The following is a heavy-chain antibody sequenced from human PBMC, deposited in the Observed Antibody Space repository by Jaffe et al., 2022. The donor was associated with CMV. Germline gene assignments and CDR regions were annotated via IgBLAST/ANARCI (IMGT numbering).Heavy chain of an antibody. Sequence: EVQLVESGGGLVQPGGSLRLSCAASGFTFSSYWMSWVRQAPGKGLEWVANIKQDGSEKYYVDSVKGRFTISRDNAKNSLYLQMNSLRAEDTAVYYCARGYHSGDFWSGRPAYYYYYMDVWGKGTTVTVSS. D-gene: IGHD3-3*01. CDR2: IKQDGSEK. CDR1: GFTFSSYW. V-gene: IGHV3-7*03. CDR3: ARGYHSGDFWSGRPAYYYYYMDV. J-gene: IGHJ6*03.